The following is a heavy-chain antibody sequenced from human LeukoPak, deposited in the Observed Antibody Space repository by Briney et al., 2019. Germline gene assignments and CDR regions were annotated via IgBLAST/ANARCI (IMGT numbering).Heavy chain of an antibody. J-gene: IGHJ5*02. CDR1: GFTFRKYS. V-gene: IGHV3-64D*09. Sequence: RAGGSLRLSCAASGFTFRKYSMHWVRQGPGKGLEYVSAISSNGHTYYADSVKGRFTISRDNSKSTLYLQMSSLRPEDTAVYYCVKDNREEDWLDPWGQGTLVTVSS. D-gene: IGHD2/OR15-2a*01. CDR3: VKDNREEDWLDP. CDR2: ISSNGHT.